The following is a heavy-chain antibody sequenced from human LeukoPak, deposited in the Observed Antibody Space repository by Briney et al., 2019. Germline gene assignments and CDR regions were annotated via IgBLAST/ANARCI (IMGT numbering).Heavy chain of an antibody. D-gene: IGHD3-16*02. V-gene: IGHV3-7*01. CDR1: GFTFSSYW. CDR3: ARVRGGVWGSYRYDY. Sequence: GGSLRLSCAASGFTFSSYWMSWVRQAPGKGLEWVANIKQDGSEKYYVDSVKGRFTISRDNAKISLYLQMNSLRAEDTAVYYCARVRGGVWGSYRYDYWGQGTLVTVSS. J-gene: IGHJ4*02. CDR2: IKQDGSEK.